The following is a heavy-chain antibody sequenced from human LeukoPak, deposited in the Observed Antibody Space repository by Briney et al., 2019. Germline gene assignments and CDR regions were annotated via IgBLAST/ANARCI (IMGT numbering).Heavy chain of an antibody. CDR3: ARVMKGSERLTMVRGVIIKTAGLYYMDV. CDR1: GFTFSSYA. D-gene: IGHD3-10*01. J-gene: IGHJ6*03. Sequence: GGSLRLSCAASGFTFSSYAMSWVRQAPGKGLEWVSAISGSGGTTYYADSVKGRFTISRDNSKNTVYLQMNSLRAEDTAVYYCARVMKGSERLTMVRGVIIKTAGLYYMDVWGKGTTVTVSS. V-gene: IGHV3-23*01. CDR2: ISGSGGTT.